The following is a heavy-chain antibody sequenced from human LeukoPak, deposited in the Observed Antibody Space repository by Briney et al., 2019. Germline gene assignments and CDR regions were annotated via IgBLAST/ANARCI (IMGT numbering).Heavy chain of an antibody. J-gene: IGHJ4*02. CDR1: GFSFSGFT. Sequence: GGSLRLSCAASGFSFSGFTMNWVRQAPGKGLEWVSGIRANSNMRFYLESVRGRFTISRDNSKNTLFLQMDSLRVDDTAVYFCAKDQEDRGYPSSFDFWGQGTLVTVSS. V-gene: IGHV3-23*01. D-gene: IGHD2-15*01. CDR2: IRANSNMR. CDR3: AKDQEDRGYPSSFDF.